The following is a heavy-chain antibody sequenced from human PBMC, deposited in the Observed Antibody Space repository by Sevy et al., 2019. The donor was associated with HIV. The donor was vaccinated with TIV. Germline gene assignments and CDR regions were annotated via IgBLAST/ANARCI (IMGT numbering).Heavy chain of an antibody. V-gene: IGHV1-18*01. CDR2: INTYNGNT. CDR1: GYTFTSYT. CDR3: ARDTREKSFDY. J-gene: IGHJ4*02. Sequence: ASVKVSCKAFGYTFTSYTISWVRQAPGQGLEWMGWINTYNGNTNRAHKVQGRVTLTTDTTSTAYLELRSLRYDDTAVYYCARDTREKSFDYWGQRTVVTVSS.